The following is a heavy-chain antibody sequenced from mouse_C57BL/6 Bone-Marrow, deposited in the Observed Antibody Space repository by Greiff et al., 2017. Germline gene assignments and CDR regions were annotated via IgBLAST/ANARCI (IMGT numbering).Heavy chain of an antibody. CDR1: GYTFTSYW. CDR2: INPSNGGT. CDR3: ARWDYYGSTIDY. D-gene: IGHD1-1*01. V-gene: IGHV1-53*01. Sequence: VQLQQPGTELVKPGASVKLSCKASGYTFTSYWMHWVKQRPGQGLEWIGNINPSNGGTNYNEKFKSKATLTVDKSSSTAYMQLSSLTSEDAAVYYCARWDYYGSTIDYRGQGTTLPASS. J-gene: IGHJ2*01.